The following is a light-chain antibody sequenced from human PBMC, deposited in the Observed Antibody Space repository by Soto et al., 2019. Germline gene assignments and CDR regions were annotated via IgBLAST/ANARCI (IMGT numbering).Light chain of an antibody. Sequence: EIVLTQSPATLSLSPGERATLSCRANENLSGYLSWYQQKPGQAPRLLIYDASNRATGIPVRFSGSGSETDFTLTISSLEPEDSAVYYCQQRYNWPGTFGEGTKVEIK. J-gene: IGKJ1*01. CDR2: DAS. V-gene: IGKV3-11*01. CDR1: ENLSGY. CDR3: QQRYNWPGT.